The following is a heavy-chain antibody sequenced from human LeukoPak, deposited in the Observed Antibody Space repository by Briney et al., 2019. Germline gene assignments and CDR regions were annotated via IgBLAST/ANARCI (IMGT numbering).Heavy chain of an antibody. Sequence: ASVKVSCKASGCTFTSYYMHWVRQAPGQGLEWMGIINPSGGSTSYAQKFQGRVTMTRDTSTSTVYMELSSLRSEDTAVYYCARALSSSWSPKNFDYWGQGTLVTVSS. V-gene: IGHV1-46*01. CDR2: INPSGGST. CDR3: ARALSSSWSPKNFDY. D-gene: IGHD6-13*01. CDR1: GCTFTSYY. J-gene: IGHJ4*02.